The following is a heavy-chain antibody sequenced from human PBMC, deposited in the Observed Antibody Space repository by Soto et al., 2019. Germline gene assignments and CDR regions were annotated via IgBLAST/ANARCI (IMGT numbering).Heavy chain of an antibody. CDR1: GFTFGDYG. V-gene: IGHV3-49*03. CDR3: ARVRYDILTGYYLFDF. CDR2: IRTKAYGETV. D-gene: IGHD3-9*01. Sequence: GGSLRLSCSVSGFTFGDYGMSWFRQAPGKGLEWVAFIRTKAYGETVEYAASVKDRFTISRDDSKSIAYLQMNSLNIEDTAVYYCARVRYDILTGYYLFDFWGQGTLVTVSS. J-gene: IGHJ4*02.